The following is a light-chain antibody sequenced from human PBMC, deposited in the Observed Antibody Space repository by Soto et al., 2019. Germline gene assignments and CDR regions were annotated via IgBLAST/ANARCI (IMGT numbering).Light chain of an antibody. V-gene: IGKV1-5*03. J-gene: IGKJ1*01. CDR3: LQDINYPWT. Sequence: DVQMTQSASTLSGSVLDRVTLTCRASQTISSWLAWYQQKPGKAPKLLIYKASTLKSGVPPRFSGSGSGTDFTLAISSLQPEDSATYYCLQDINYPWTFGQGTKVDI. CDR1: QTISSW. CDR2: KAS.